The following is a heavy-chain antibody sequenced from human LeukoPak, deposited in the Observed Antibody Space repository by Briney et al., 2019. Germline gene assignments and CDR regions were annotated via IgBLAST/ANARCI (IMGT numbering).Heavy chain of an antibody. CDR2: INHSGST. D-gene: IGHD3-10*01. J-gene: IGHJ6*02. CDR3: ASDLTGSHYYYGMDV. CDR1: GGSFSGYY. V-gene: IGHV4-34*01. Sequence: SETLSLTCAVYGGSFSGYYWSWIRQPPGKGLEWIGEINHSGSTNYNPSLKGRVTISVDTSKNQFSLKLSSVTAADTAVYYCASDLTGSHYYYGMDVWGQGTTVTVSS.